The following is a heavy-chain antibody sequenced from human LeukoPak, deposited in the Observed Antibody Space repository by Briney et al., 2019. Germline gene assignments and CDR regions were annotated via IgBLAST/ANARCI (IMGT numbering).Heavy chain of an antibody. D-gene: IGHD5-12*01. Sequence: GASVKVSCKASGGTFSSYAISWVRQAPGQGLEWMGGIIPIFGTANYAQKFQGRVTITADKSTSTAYMELSSLRSEDTAVYYCARLASGYDLSDFDYWGQGTLVTVSS. CDR3: ARLASGYDLSDFDY. CDR1: GGTFSSYA. V-gene: IGHV1-69*06. CDR2: IIPIFGTA. J-gene: IGHJ4*02.